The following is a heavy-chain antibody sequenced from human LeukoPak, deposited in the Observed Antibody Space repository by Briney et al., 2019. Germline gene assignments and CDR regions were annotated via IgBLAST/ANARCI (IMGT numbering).Heavy chain of an antibody. Sequence: GGSLRLSCAASGFTFNHFAMHWVRQAPGKGLEWVSHISSTSSTIYYADSVKGRFTISRDNAKKSLYLQMNSLRAEDTAVYYCARDYYDSSGCYYSSYWGQGTLVTVSS. V-gene: IGHV3-48*01. CDR3: ARDYYDSSGCYYSSY. J-gene: IGHJ4*02. D-gene: IGHD3-22*01. CDR2: ISSTSSTI. CDR1: GFTFNHFA.